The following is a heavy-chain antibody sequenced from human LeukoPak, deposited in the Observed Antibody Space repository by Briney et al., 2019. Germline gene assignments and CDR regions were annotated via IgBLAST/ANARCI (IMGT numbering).Heavy chain of an antibody. J-gene: IGHJ3*02. CDR3: ARLSLQIFDAFDI. CDR1: GYTFTSYY. CDR2: INPSGGST. D-gene: IGHD5-24*01. V-gene: IGHV1-46*01. Sequence: ASVKVSCKASGYTFTSYYMHWVRQAPGQGLEWMGIINPSGGSTSYAQKFQGRVTMTRDTSTSTVYMELSSLRVEDTAVYYCARLSLQIFDAFDIWGQGTVVTVSS.